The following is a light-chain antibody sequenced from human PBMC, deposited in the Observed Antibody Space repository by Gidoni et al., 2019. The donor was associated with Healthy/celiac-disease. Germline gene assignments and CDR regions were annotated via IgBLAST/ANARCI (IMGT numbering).Light chain of an antibody. J-gene: IGKJ5*01. CDR1: QSISSW. Sequence: DIQMTQSPSTLSASVGDRVTITCRASQSISSWLAWFQQKPGKAPKLLIYNASSLESGVPSSFSGSGSGTEFTLTISSLQPDDFATYYGQQSYPPVTFGQXTRLEIK. CDR3: QQSYPPVT. V-gene: IGKV1-5*03. CDR2: NAS.